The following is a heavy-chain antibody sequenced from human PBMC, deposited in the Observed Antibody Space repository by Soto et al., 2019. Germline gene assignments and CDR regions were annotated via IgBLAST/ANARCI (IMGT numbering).Heavy chain of an antibody. D-gene: IGHD2-15*01. J-gene: IGHJ6*03. CDR3: ARDTVVVVAAIGSHYYYYYMDV. CDR1: GFTFSSYW. Sequence: GGSLRLSCAASGFTFSSYWMSWVRQAPGKGLEWVANIKQDGSEKYYVDSVKGRFTISRDNAKNSLYLQMNSLRAEDTAVYYCARDTVVVVAAIGSHYYYYYMDVWGKGTTVTVSS. CDR2: IKQDGSEK. V-gene: IGHV3-7*01.